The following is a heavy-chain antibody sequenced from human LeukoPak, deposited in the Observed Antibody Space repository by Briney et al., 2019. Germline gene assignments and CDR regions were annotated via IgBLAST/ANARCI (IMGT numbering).Heavy chain of an antibody. V-gene: IGHV4-30-2*01. D-gene: IGHD3-10*01. Sequence: PSQTLSLTCTVSGGSISSGGYYWSWIRQPPGKGLEWIGEINHSGSTNYNPSLKSRVTISVDTSKNQFSLKLSSVTAADTAVYYCARGRRGVFRWFGEDYYFDYWGQGTLVTVSS. J-gene: IGHJ4*02. CDR3: ARGRRGVFRWFGEDYYFDY. CDR2: INHSGST. CDR1: GGSISSGGYY.